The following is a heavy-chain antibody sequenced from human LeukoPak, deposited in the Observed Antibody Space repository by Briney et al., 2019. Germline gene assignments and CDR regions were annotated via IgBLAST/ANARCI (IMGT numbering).Heavy chain of an antibody. CDR1: GFTFKNAW. D-gene: IGHD3-22*01. Sequence: GGSLRLSCAASGFTFKNAWVNWVRQAPGKGLVWVSRIKSDGSTRYADSVKGRFTISRDNAKNTVSLQMNSLRAEDTGVYYCARAPSEIGGYYPEYFRHWGQGTLVTVSP. CDR3: ARAPSEIGGYYPEYFRH. CDR2: IKSDGST. V-gene: IGHV3-74*01. J-gene: IGHJ1*01.